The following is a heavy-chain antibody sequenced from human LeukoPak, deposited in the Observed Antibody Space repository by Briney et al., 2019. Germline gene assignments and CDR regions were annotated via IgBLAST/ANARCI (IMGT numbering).Heavy chain of an antibody. CDR2: IFGSGGSP. J-gene: IGHJ4*02. D-gene: IGHD5-18*01. V-gene: IGHV3-23*01. Sequence: GGSLRLSCEASGLTFGSYAMYWVRQGPGKGLEWVAGIFGSGGSPHYADSVKGRFTISRDNSKNTVYLQINSLRAEDTAVYYCGKTTAGYSSGQKPAWPVDYWGQGTLVTVSS. CDR3: GKTTAGYSSGQKPAWPVDY. CDR1: GLTFGSYA.